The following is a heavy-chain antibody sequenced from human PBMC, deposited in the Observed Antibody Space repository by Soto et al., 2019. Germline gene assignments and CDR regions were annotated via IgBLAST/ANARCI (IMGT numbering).Heavy chain of an antibody. CDR3: ARGVVGYYDSSGPDY. D-gene: IGHD3-22*01. Sequence: QVQLVESGGGVVQPGRSLRLSCAASGFTFSSYGMHWVRQAPGKGLEWVAVIWYDGSNKYYADSVKGRFTISRDNSKNTLYLQMTCLRAEVTAVYYCARGVVGYYDSSGPDYWGQGTLVTVSS. V-gene: IGHV3-33*01. J-gene: IGHJ4*02. CDR2: IWYDGSNK. CDR1: GFTFSSYG.